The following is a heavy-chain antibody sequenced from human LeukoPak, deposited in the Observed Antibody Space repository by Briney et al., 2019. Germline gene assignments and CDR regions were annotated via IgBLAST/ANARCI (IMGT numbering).Heavy chain of an antibody. D-gene: IGHD5-24*01. J-gene: IGHJ4*02. V-gene: IGHV4-39*01. CDR1: GGSISSSSHY. Sequence: SETLSLTCTVSGGSISSSSHYWGWIRQPPGKGLEWIGSIYYSGSTYYNPSLKSRVTISVDTSKNQFSLKLSSVTAADTAVYYCARLNRRDGYNWYYWGQGTLVTVSS. CDR2: IYYSGST. CDR3: ARLNRRDGYNWYY.